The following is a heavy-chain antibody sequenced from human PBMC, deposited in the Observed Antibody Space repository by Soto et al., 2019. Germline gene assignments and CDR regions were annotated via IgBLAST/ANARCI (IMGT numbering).Heavy chain of an antibody. J-gene: IGHJ6*02. CDR1: GSSIRSYY. CDR2: LYNSGST. Sequence: PETLSLTCTDSGSSIRSYYSSWIRQAPGKRLEWIGYLYNSGSTVYNPPLKRRFTLSVDTSQNQFPLNHKYATDGATDVYYCARDLWGYCGTDCYPLDVCGQGTTVTSP. D-gene: IGHD2-21*02. V-gene: IGHV4-4*08. CDR3: ARDLWGYCGTDCYPLDV.